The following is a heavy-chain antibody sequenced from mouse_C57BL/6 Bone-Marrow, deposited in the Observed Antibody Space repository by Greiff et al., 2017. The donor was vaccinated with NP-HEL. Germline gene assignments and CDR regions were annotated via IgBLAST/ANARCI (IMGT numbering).Heavy chain of an antibody. Sequence: EVNVVESGGGLVKPGGSLKLSCAASGFTFSSYAMSWVRQTPEKKLEWVATISDGGSYTYYPDNVKGRFTISRDNAKNNLYLQMSHLTSEDTTMYYCARGNYGSGWYFDVWGTGTTVTVSS. V-gene: IGHV5-4*03. J-gene: IGHJ1*03. D-gene: IGHD1-1*01. CDR1: GFTFSSYA. CDR2: ISDGGSYT. CDR3: ARGNYGSGWYFDV.